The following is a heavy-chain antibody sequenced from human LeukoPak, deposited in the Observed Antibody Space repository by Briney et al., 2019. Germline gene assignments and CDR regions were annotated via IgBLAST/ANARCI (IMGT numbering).Heavy chain of an antibody. D-gene: IGHD3-22*01. J-gene: IGHJ4*02. CDR1: GGTFSSYA. CDR2: IIPILGIA. CDR3: ARDKYYYDSSGYGY. V-gene: IGHV1-69*04. Sequence: SVKVSCKASGGTFSSYAISWVRQAPGQGLEWMGRIIPILGIANYAQKFQGRVTITADKSTSTAYMELSSLRSEDTAVYYCARDKYYYDSSGYGYWGQGTLVTVSS.